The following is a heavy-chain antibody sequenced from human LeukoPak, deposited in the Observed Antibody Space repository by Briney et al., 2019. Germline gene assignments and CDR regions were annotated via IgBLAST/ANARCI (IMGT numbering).Heavy chain of an antibody. CDR3: AKDRIDSSSWCDAFDI. Sequence: GGSLRLSCAASGFTFSSYAMSWVRQAPGKGLEWVSAISGSGGSTYYADSVKGRFTISRDNSKNTLYLQMNSLRAEDTAVYYCAKDRIDSSSWCDAFDIWGQGTMVTVSS. CDR1: GFTFSSYA. D-gene: IGHD6-13*01. V-gene: IGHV3-23*01. CDR2: ISGSGGST. J-gene: IGHJ3*02.